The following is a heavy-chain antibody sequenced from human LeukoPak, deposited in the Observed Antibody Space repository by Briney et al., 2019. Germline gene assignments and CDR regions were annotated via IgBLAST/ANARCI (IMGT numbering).Heavy chain of an antibody. J-gene: IGHJ3*01. Sequence: GASVKVSCKTSGSTFTGYFIHWVRQAPGQGLEWMGWIDTNSGATNYAHNFQGRVTMTEDTSIRTAYMELSSLRSDDTAVYYCARFWHCGISTCRAVNAFDFWGQGTVVTVSS. CDR1: GSTFTGYF. CDR2: IDTNSGAT. V-gene: IGHV1-2*02. CDR3: ARFWHCGISTCRAVNAFDF. D-gene: IGHD2-21*01.